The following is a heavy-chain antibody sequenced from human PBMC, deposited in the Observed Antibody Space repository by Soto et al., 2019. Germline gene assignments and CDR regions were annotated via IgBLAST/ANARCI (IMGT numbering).Heavy chain of an antibody. CDR1: GFTFSSYA. CDR2: ISGSGGST. D-gene: IGHD3-3*01. V-gene: IGHV3-23*01. J-gene: IGHJ6*02. Sequence: TGGSLRLSCAASGFTFSSYAMSWVRQAPGKGLEWVSAISGSGGSTYYADSVKGRFTISRDNSKNTLYLQMNSLRAEDTAVYYCAKGQNYDFWSGYYTSGLSDVWGQGTTVTVSS. CDR3: AKGQNYDFWSGYYTSGLSDV.